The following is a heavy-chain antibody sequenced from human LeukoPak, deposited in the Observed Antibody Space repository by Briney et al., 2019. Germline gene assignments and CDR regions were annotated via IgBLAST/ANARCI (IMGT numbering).Heavy chain of an antibody. D-gene: IGHD6-19*01. Sequence: PGGSLRLSCAASQFSISYDWRHWVRQAPGKGLEWVASIKEDGRDIHYLDSVKGRFSISRDNAKNSLYLEMNTLRAEDTAVYYCVRGSGWFYGLWGQGSLVTVSS. V-gene: IGHV3-7*01. CDR3: VRGSGWFYGL. CDR2: IKEDGRDI. CDR1: QFSISYDW. J-gene: IGHJ4*02.